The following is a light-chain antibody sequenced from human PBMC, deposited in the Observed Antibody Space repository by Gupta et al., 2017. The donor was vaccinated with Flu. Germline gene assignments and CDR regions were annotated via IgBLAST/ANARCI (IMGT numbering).Light chain of an antibody. J-gene: IGLJ3*02. CDR1: SGHSSNA. Sequence: QLVLTQSPSASASLGASVKPTCILSSGHSSNAIAWHQQQPKKGPRYLMKINSDGSHTKGDGIPDRFSGSSSGAERHLIISSLQSEDEGDYHCQTWGAGFVVFGGGTKLTVL. CDR2: INSDGSH. CDR3: QTWGAGFVV. V-gene: IGLV4-69*02.